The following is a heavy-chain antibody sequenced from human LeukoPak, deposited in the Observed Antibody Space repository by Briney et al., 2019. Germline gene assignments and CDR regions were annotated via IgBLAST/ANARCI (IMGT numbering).Heavy chain of an antibody. CDR2: IWYDESNK. D-gene: IGHD3-3*01. CDR3: ARASPNYYDFWSGQGGLDY. CDR1: GFTFSSYG. V-gene: IGHV3-33*01. Sequence: PGRSLRLSCAASGFTFSSYGMHWVRQAPGKGLEWVAVIWYDESNKYYADSVKGRFTISRDNSKNTLYLQMNSLRAEDTAVYYCARASPNYYDFWSGQGGLDYWGQGTLVTVSS. J-gene: IGHJ4*02.